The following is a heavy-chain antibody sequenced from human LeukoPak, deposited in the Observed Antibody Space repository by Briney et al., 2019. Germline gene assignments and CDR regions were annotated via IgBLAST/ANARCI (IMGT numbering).Heavy chain of an antibody. D-gene: IGHD4-17*01. Sequence: SETLSLTCAVYGGSFSGYYWSWIHQPPGKGLEWIGEINHSGSTNYNPSLKSRVTISVDTSKNQFSLRLSSVTAADTAVYYCARANGEYKTTVTPWDYYYYYGMDVWGQGTTVTVSS. V-gene: IGHV4-34*01. CDR2: INHSGST. CDR1: GGSFSGYY. J-gene: IGHJ6*02. CDR3: ARANGEYKTTVTPWDYYYYYGMDV.